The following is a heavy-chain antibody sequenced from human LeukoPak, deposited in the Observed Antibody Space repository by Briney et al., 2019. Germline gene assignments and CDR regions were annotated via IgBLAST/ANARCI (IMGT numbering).Heavy chain of an antibody. D-gene: IGHD6-19*01. CDR3: AKNGEQWLVEQFFDY. CDR1: GFTFSNYG. V-gene: IGHV3-30*18. J-gene: IGHJ4*02. Sequence: GGSLRLSCAASGFTFSNYGMHWVRQAPGKGLEWVAIISYDGTNKYYADSVKGRFTISRDNFKNTLYLQMNSLRADDTAVYYCAKNGEQWLVEQFFDYWGQGTLVTVSS. CDR2: ISYDGTNK.